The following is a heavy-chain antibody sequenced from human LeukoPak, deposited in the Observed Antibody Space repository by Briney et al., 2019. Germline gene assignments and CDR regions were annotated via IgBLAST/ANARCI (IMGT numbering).Heavy chain of an antibody. J-gene: IGHJ4*02. Sequence: EGSLRLSSAASGFTFSDYYMSWIRQAPGKGLEWVSYISSSGSTIYYADSVKGRFTISRDNAKNSLYLQMKSLRAEDTAVYYCAREYSSGWHDFDYWGQGTLVTVSS. D-gene: IGHD6-19*01. CDR1: GFTFSDYY. V-gene: IGHV3-11*01. CDR3: AREYSSGWHDFDY. CDR2: ISSSGSTI.